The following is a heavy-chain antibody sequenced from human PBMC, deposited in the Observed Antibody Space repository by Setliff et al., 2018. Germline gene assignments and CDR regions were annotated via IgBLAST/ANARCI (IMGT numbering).Heavy chain of an antibody. J-gene: IGHJ4*02. V-gene: IGHV1-18*01. CDR1: GYTFTSYD. D-gene: IGHD6-6*01. CDR3: ARGSSSGYYFDY. CDR2: ISAYNGNT. Sequence: ASVKVSCRASGYTFTSYDISWVRQAPGQGLEWMGWISAYNGNTNYAQKLQGRVTMTTDTSTSTAYMELRSLRSDDTAVYYCARGSSSGYYFDYWGQGTLVTVSS.